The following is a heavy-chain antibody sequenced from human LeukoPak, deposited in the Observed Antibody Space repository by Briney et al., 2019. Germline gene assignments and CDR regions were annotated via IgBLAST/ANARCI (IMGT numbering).Heavy chain of an antibody. CDR1: GYTLTSYY. D-gene: IGHD3-10*01. J-gene: IGHJ4*02. CDR2: INPSGGST. Sequence: ASVKVSCKASGYTLTSYYMHWVRQAPGQGLEWMGIINPSGGSTSYAQKFQGRVTMTRDTSTSTVYMELSSLRPEDPAVYYCATELKNYYGSGSYKTHDYWGQGTLVTVSS. V-gene: IGHV1-46*01. CDR3: ATELKNYYGSGSYKTHDY.